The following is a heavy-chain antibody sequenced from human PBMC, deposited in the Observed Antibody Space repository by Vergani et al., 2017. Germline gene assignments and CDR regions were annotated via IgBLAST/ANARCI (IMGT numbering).Heavy chain of an antibody. CDR3: ARGDYVWGSYRYIFPEDY. Sequence: QVQLQQSGPGLVKPSQTLSLTCAISGDSVSSNSAAWNWIRQSPSRGLEWLGRTYYRSKWYNDYAVSVKSRITINPDTSKNQFSLQLNSVTPEDTAVYYCARGDYVWGSYRYIFPEDYWGQGTLVTVSS. CDR2: TYYRSKWYN. CDR1: GDSVSSNSAA. V-gene: IGHV6-1*01. J-gene: IGHJ4*02. D-gene: IGHD3-16*02.